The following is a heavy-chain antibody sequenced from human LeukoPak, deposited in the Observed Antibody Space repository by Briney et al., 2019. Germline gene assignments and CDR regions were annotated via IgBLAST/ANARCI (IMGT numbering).Heavy chain of an antibody. V-gene: IGHV4-4*02. J-gene: IGHJ4*02. Sequence: SGTLSLTCAVSGGPISSSHWWSWVRQPPGKGLEWIGEVYHSGSTNYNPSLKSRVTISVDKSKNQFSLKLSSVTAADTAVYYCARKDYGSGSFSRSFDYWGQGTLVTVSS. CDR2: VYHSGST. D-gene: IGHD3-10*01. CDR3: ARKDYGSGSFSRSFDY. CDR1: GGPISSSHW.